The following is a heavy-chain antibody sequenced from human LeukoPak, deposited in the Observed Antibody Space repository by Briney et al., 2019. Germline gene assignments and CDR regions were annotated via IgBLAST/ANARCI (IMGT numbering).Heavy chain of an antibody. Sequence: SETLSLTCTVSGGSISSSSYYWGWIRQPPGKGLEWIGSIYYSGSTYYNPSLKSRVTISVDTSKNQFSLKLSSVTAADTAVYYCARGLGYVGTAFDYWGQGTLVTVSS. D-gene: IGHD2-2*01. CDR3: ARGLGYVGTAFDY. V-gene: IGHV4-39*07. CDR2: IYYSGST. CDR1: GGSISSSSYY. J-gene: IGHJ4*02.